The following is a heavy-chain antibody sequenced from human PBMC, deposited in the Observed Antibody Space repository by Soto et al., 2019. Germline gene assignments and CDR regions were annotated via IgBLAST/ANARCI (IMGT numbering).Heavy chain of an antibody. J-gene: IGHJ4*02. CDR3: ARGFSRIAARQGDYFDS. CDR1: GGSISSGEYS. V-gene: IGHV4-30-2*01. Sequence: PSETLSLTCAVSGGSISSGEYSWSWIRQPPGRGPEWIGYIYHRDSTYYNPSLRSRATISVDRSANQFSLRLISVTAADSGVYYCARGFSRIAARQGDYFDSWGRGTLVTVSS. CDR2: IYHRDST. D-gene: IGHD6-6*01.